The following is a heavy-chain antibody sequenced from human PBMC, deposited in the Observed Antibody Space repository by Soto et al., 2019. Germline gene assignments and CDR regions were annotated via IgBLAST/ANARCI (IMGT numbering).Heavy chain of an antibody. V-gene: IGHV4-4*02. J-gene: IGHJ6*02. CDR2: IYHSGTF. D-gene: IGHD2-15*01. CDR3: VRSVPAATWAYNGMDV. CDR1: GGSVERSSC. Sequence: QVRLKESGPGLVKPSGTLSLTCAVSGGSVERSSCWSWVRQAPGKGLAWIGEIYHSGTFNYNPSLASRVSVSVDKSTNQFSLNLNSVTAADTAVYYCVRSVPAATWAYNGMDVWGQGTTVTVSS.